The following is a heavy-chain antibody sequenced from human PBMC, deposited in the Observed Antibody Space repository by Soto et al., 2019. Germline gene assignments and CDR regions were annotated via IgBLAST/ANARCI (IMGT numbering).Heavy chain of an antibody. CDR3: VSGVHDSSGYFPSNT. V-gene: IGHV1-69*12. D-gene: IGHD3-22*01. J-gene: IGHJ4*02. Sequence: QVQLEQSGAEVKKPGSSVKVSCKSSGGIFRNYAINWVRQAPGQGLEWMGGITPRSGTAKYAQKFQDRATIIAEESTTTGYMELNDLTSEDTAVYFCVSGVHDSSGYFPSNTWGRGTLVTVSS. CDR2: ITPRSGTA. CDR1: GGIFRNYA.